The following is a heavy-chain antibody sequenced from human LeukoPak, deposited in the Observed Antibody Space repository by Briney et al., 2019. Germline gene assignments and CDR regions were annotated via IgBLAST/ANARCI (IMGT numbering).Heavy chain of an antibody. V-gene: IGHV4-30-2*01. CDR3: ARVTIFSTTGANWLDP. J-gene: IGHJ5*02. Sequence: SETLSLTCTVSGDSINNNNYYWSWIRQPPGKGLEWIGYIYHSGSTYYNPSLKSRVTISVDRSKNQFSLKLNSVTAADTAVYYCARVTIFSTTGANWLDPWGQGTLVTVSS. CDR2: IYHSGST. CDR1: GDSINNNNYY. D-gene: IGHD3-9*01.